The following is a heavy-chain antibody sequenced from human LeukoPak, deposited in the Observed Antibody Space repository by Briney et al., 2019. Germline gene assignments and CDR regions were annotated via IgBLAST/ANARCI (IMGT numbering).Heavy chain of an antibody. CDR1: GGSISSSRNY. CDR3: ARQHRTGPYYYMDV. Sequence: SETLSLTCTVSGGSISSSRNYWGWIRQPPGKGLEWIGCIYYSGSTYYNPSLKSPVTISVDTSKNQFALKLSSVTAADTAVYYCARQHRTGPYYYMDVWGKGTTVTVSS. D-gene: IGHD1-14*01. J-gene: IGHJ6*03. V-gene: IGHV4-39*01. CDR2: IYYSGST.